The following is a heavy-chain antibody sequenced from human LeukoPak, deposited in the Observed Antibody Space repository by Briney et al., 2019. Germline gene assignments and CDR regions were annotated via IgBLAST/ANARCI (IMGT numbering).Heavy chain of an antibody. CDR1: GGSISSGGYY. Sequence: SQTLSLTCTVSGGSISSGGYYWGWIRQPPGKGLEWIGSIYYSGSTYYNPSLKSRVTISVDTSKNQFSLKLSSVTAADTAVYYCAREGTSIAAAGNWFDPWGQGTLVTVSS. D-gene: IGHD6-13*01. J-gene: IGHJ5*02. V-gene: IGHV4-39*07. CDR2: IYYSGST. CDR3: AREGTSIAAAGNWFDP.